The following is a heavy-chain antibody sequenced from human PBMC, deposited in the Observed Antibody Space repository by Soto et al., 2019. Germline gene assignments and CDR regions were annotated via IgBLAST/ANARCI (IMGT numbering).Heavy chain of an antibody. D-gene: IGHD4-4*01. V-gene: IGHV4-38-2*02. J-gene: IGHJ6*02. CDR3: ARDTPYTTVWPQSYGMDV. CDR1: GDSIISIYH. CDR2: IFHTGTT. Sequence: SETLSLTCAVSGDSIISIYHWAWIRQPPGRSLEWIASIFHTGTTYYTPSLTSRVTISIDTSKNQFSLRLSSVTAADSAVYYCARDTPYTTVWPQSYGMDVWGQGTTVT.